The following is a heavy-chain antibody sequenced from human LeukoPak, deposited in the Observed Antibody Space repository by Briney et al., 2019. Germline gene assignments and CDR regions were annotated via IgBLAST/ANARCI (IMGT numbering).Heavy chain of an antibody. D-gene: IGHD4-17*01. CDR1: GGSISSYY. CDR2: IYYSGST. J-gene: IGHJ4*02. V-gene: IGHV4-59*01. CDR3: ARSYGDYVNFDY. Sequence: SETLSLTCTVSGGSISSYYWSWIRQPPGKGLEWIGYIYYSGSTNYNPSLKSRVTISVDTSKNQFSLKLSSVTAADAAVYYCARSYGDYVNFDYWGQGTLVTVSS.